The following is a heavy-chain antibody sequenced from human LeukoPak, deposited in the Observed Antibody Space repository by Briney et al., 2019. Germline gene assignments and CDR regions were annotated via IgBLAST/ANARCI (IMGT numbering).Heavy chain of an antibody. V-gene: IGHV1-69*04. D-gene: IGHD5-12*01. Sequence: SVKVSCKASGGTFSSYAISWVRQAPGQGLEWMGRIIPILGIANYAQKFQGRVTITADKSTSTAYMELSSLRSEDTAVYYCASVTLRGYSGSDYWGQGTLVTVSS. J-gene: IGHJ4*02. CDR2: IIPILGIA. CDR3: ASVTLRGYSGSDY. CDR1: GGTFSSYA.